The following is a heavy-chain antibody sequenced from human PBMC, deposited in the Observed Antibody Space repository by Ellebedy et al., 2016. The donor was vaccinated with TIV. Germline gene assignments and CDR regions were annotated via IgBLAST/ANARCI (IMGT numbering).Heavy chain of an antibody. CDR1: GFTFGDYA. CDR2: IRSKAYGGTT. CDR3: TRLAARRSDYYYGMDV. Sequence: PGGSLRLSCTASGFTFGDYAMSWFRQAPGKGLEWVGFIRSKAYGGTTEYAAFVKGRFTISRDDSKSIAYLQMNSLKTEDTAVYYCTRLAARRSDYYYGMDVWGQGTTVTVSS. V-gene: IGHV3-49*03. D-gene: IGHD6-6*01. J-gene: IGHJ6*02.